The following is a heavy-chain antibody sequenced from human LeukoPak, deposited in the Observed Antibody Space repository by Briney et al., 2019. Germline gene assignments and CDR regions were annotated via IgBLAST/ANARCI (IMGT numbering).Heavy chain of an antibody. CDR3: AREFSDAFDM. J-gene: IGHJ3*02. Sequence: SETLSLTCTVSGGSISNYYWSWIRQSPGKGLEWIGYIYYSGSTNCNPSLKSRVTISVDTSKNQFSLKLSSVTAADTAVYYCAREFSDAFDMWGQGTMVTVSS. CDR1: GGSISNYY. CDR2: IYYSGST. V-gene: IGHV4-59*01.